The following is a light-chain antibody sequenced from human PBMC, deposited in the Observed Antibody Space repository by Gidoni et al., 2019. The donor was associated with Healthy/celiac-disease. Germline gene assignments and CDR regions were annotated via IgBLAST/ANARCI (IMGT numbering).Light chain of an antibody. Sequence: DIQMTQSPSSLSASVGDRVTITCRASQSISRYLKWYQQKPGKAPKLLIYAASSLQGGVPSRFSGSGSGTDFTLTISSLQPEDFATYYCQQSYSTPLTFGGGTKVEIK. CDR2: AAS. CDR3: QQSYSTPLT. CDR1: QSISRY. V-gene: IGKV1-39*01. J-gene: IGKJ4*01.